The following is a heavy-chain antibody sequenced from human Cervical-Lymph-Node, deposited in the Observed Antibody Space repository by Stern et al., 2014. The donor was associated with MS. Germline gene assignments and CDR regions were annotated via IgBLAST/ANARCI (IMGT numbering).Heavy chain of an antibody. CDR1: GGSISSFS. J-gene: IGHJ5*01. D-gene: IGHD1-26*01. Sequence: QLQLQDSGPGLVKPSETLSLTCTVSGGSISSFSWTWIRQPPGKGMEWIGYIKSSGSTNYKPYLKTRVTMSPAKHKTQFSPNLSSVTAADTAVYFCARGGINWIDSWGQGTLVTVSS. CDR3: ARGGINWIDS. V-gene: IGHV4-4*08. CDR2: IKSSGST.